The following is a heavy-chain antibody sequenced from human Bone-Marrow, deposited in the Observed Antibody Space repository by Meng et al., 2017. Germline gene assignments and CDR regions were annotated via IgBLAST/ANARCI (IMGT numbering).Heavy chain of an antibody. CDR1: GGTFSSYA. J-gene: IGHJ4*02. CDR2: IIPIFGTA. Sequence: QGEVLRSGVEVRKRGSSVKVPCKASGGTFSSYAISWVRQAPGQGLEWMGGIIPIFGTANYAQKFQGRVTITADESTSTAYMELSSLRSEDTAVYYCARDRGYDSSGYYGYWGQGTLVTVSS. V-gene: IGHV1-69*01. D-gene: IGHD3-22*01. CDR3: ARDRGYDSSGYYGY.